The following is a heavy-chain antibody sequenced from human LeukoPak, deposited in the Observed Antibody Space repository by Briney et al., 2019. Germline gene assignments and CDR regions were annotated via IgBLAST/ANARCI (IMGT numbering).Heavy chain of an antibody. V-gene: IGHV1-2*06. Sequence: GASVKVSCKASGYTFTGYYMHWVRQAPGQGLEWMGRINPNSGGTNYAQKFQGRVTMTRDTSISTAYMELSRLRSDDTAAYYCASVHGYYDSSGYYHFFDYWGQGTLVTVSS. J-gene: IGHJ4*02. CDR2: INPNSGGT. CDR3: ASVHGYYDSSGYYHFFDY. D-gene: IGHD3-22*01. CDR1: GYTFTGYY.